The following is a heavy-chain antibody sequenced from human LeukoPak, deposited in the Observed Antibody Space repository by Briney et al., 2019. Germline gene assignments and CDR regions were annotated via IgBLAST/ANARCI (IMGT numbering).Heavy chain of an antibody. CDR2: NYHSGST. CDR3: ARGFTHYYDSSGIFDY. Sequence: PSGTLSLTCAVSGGSISSNNWWSWVREPPGKGLEWTGENYHSGSTNYNPSLKSRVTISVDKSKNQFSLKLSSVTAADTAVYYCARGFTHYYDSSGIFDYWGQGTLVTVSS. J-gene: IGHJ4*02. D-gene: IGHD3-22*01. V-gene: IGHV4-4*02. CDR1: GGSISSNNW.